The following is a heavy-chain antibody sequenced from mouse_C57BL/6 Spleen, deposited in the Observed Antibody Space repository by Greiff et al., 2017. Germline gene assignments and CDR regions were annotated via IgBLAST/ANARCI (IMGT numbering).Heavy chain of an antibody. CDR1: GYTFTSYW. J-gene: IGHJ4*01. D-gene: IGHD3-2*02. Sequence: QVQLQQPGAELVKPGASVKLSCKASGYTFTSYWMHWVKQRPGQGLEWIGMIHPNSGSTNYNEKFKSKATLTVDKSSSTAYMQLSSLTSEDSAVYYCARSAAQATGAMDYWGQGTSVTVSS. V-gene: IGHV1-64*01. CDR2: IHPNSGST. CDR3: ARSAAQATGAMDY.